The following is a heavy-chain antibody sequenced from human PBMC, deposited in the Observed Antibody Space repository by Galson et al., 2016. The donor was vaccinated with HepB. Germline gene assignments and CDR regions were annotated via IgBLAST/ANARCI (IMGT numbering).Heavy chain of an antibody. CDR1: GFTLGNHA. CDR3: ARGVGSTEMSCSDY. Sequence: SLRLSCAASGFTLGNHAMHWVRQAPGKGLEWVAAIWYDTSTKWYANSVMGRFAISRDNSENTLYLQMSSLRAEDTATYYCARGVGSTEMSCSDYWGQGTLVTVSS. V-gene: IGHV3-33*01. CDR2: IWYDTSTK. D-gene: IGHD1-26*01. J-gene: IGHJ4*02.